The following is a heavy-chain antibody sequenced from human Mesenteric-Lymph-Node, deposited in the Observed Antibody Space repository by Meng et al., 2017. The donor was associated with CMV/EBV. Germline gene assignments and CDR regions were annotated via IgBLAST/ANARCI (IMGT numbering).Heavy chain of an antibody. CDR1: GITFSTYE. CDR2: ISSSGAAV. V-gene: IGHV3-48*03. D-gene: IGHD4-17*01. CDR3: ARLRFTDWFDP. Sequence: GGSLRLSCAASGITFSTYEMNWVRQAPGKGLEWVSYISSSGAAVYYADSVKGRFTISRDSARNSLYLQMNNLRAEDTAVYYCARLRFTDWFDPWGQGTLVTVSS. J-gene: IGHJ5*02.